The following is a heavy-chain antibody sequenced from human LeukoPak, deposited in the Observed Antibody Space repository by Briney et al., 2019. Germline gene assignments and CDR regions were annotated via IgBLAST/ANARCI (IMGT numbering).Heavy chain of an antibody. D-gene: IGHD6-13*01. V-gene: IGHV3-21*01. CDR1: GFTVSNNY. J-gene: IGHJ4*02. Sequence: PGGSLRLSCAASGFTVSNNYINWVRQAPGKGLEWVSSISSSSSYIYYADSVKGRFTVSRDNAKNSLYLQMNSLRAEDTAVYYCARSGIAAAGPYYWGQGTLVTVSS. CDR2: ISSSSSYI. CDR3: ARSGIAAAGPYY.